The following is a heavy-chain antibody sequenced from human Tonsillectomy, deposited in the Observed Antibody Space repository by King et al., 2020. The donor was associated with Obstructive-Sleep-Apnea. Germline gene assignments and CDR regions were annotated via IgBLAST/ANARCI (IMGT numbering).Heavy chain of an antibody. CDR1: CYSTSSGHY. V-gene: IGHV4-38-2*02. CDR2: IYHSGSI. D-gene: IGHD3-9*01. Sequence: QLQESGPGLVKPSETLSLTCTVSCYSTSSGHYWGWIRQPPGKGLEWIGSIYHSGSIYANPSLKSRVTLSLDTSKNQFSLKLRSVTAADTAVYYCARDGLYFDWLLAALDYWGQGILVTVSS. CDR3: ARDGLYFDWLLAALDY. J-gene: IGHJ4*02.